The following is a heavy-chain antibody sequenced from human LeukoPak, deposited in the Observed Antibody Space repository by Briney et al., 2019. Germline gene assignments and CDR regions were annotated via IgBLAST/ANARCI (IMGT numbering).Heavy chain of an antibody. Sequence: SETLSLTCTVSGGSISSGYNYWDWIRQPPGKGLEWIGSIYYSGSTYYNASLKSRITMSVDTSKNQFSLNLSSVTAADTAVYYCARRTGYSSGWYFDNWGQGTLVTVSS. D-gene: IGHD6-19*01. CDR1: GGSISSGYNY. CDR3: ARRTGYSSGWYFDN. J-gene: IGHJ4*02. V-gene: IGHV4-39*07. CDR2: IYYSGST.